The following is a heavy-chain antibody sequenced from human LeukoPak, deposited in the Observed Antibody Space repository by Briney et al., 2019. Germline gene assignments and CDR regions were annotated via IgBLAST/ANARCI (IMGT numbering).Heavy chain of an antibody. CDR1: GFTFSSHA. D-gene: IGHD3-10*02. Sequence: GGSLRLSCAASGFTFSSHAMHWVRQAPGKGLEWVAVISYDGSTQYSADSVKGRFTISRDNSKNTLYLQMNSLRAEDTAVYYCAELGITMIGGVWGKGTTVTISS. V-gene: IGHV3-30*04. CDR2: ISYDGSTQ. J-gene: IGHJ6*04. CDR3: AELGITMIGGV.